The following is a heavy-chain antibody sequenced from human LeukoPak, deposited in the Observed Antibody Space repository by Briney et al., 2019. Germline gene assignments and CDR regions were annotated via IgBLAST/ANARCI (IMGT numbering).Heavy chain of an antibody. D-gene: IGHD3-10*01. CDR2: ISASNGNT. CDR3: ARNYYGSRSSDAFDV. Sequence: ASVKVSCKASGYTFTNYGITWMRQTPGQGLEWMGWISASNGNTNYAQRFQGRITMTTDTSTSTVYMDLRSLISDDTAVYYCARNYYGSRSSDAFDVWGQGASVGVSS. J-gene: IGHJ3*01. V-gene: IGHV1-18*01. CDR1: GYTFTNYG.